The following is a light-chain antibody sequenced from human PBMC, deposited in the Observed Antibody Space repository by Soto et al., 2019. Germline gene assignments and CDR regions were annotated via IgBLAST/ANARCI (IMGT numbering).Light chain of an antibody. CDR1: QTISTW. V-gene: IGKV1-5*01. J-gene: IGKJ1*01. CDR3: QQYNTYPWT. Sequence: DIQMTQSPPTLSASVGDRVTITCRASQTISTWMAWYQQKPGKAPKLLIYAASSLQSGVPSRFSGSGSGADFTLTISSLQPDDFATYYCQQYNTYPWTFGQGTKVDIK. CDR2: AAS.